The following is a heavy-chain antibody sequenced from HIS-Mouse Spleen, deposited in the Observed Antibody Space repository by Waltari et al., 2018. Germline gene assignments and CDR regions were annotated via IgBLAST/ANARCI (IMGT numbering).Heavy chain of an antibody. D-gene: IGHD6-13*01. CDR3: AAGIAAAGTGMGFDP. Sequence: QMQLVQSGPEVKKPGTSVKVSCKDSGFTFTSPAMQWVRQAPGQRLEWIGGIVVGSGNTNYAQKFQERVTITRDMSTSTAYMELSSLRSEDTAVYYCAAGIAAAGTGMGFDPWGQGTLVTVSS. CDR2: IVVGSGNT. V-gene: IGHV1-58*02. CDR1: GFTFTSPA. J-gene: IGHJ5*02.